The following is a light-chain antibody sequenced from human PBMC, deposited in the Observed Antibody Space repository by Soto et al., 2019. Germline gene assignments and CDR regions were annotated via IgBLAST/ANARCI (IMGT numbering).Light chain of an antibody. CDR2: DVS. CDR3: SWYTPSNPRQMV. V-gene: IGLV2-14*03. CDR1: SSDVGGYNY. Sequence: QSVLTQPASVSGSPGQSITISCTGTSSDVGGYNYVSWYQHHPGKAPKLMIYDVSNRPSGVSNRFSGSKSGNTASLTISGLQPEDEADYSCSWYTPSNPRQMVFETGTKVTVL. J-gene: IGLJ1*01.